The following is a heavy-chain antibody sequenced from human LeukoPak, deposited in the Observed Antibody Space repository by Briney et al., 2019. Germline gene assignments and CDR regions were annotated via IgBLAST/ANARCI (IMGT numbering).Heavy chain of an antibody. Sequence: ASVKVSCKASGYTFTSYGISWVRQAPGQGLEWMGWISAYKGNTNYAQKLQGRVTMTTDTSTSTAYMELRSLRSDDTAVYYCARGGPTNYYYYYYMDVWGKGTTVTVSS. D-gene: IGHD3-16*01. CDR3: ARGGPTNYYYYYYMDV. V-gene: IGHV1-18*01. CDR1: GYTFTSYG. CDR2: ISAYKGNT. J-gene: IGHJ6*03.